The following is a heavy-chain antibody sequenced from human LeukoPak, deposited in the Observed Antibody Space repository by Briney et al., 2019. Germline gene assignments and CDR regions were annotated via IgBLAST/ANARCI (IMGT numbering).Heavy chain of an antibody. CDR2: IYYSGIT. CDR1: GDSISNSNYY. J-gene: IGHJ4*02. D-gene: IGHD2-8*02. Sequence: SETLSLTCTVSGDSISNSNYYWGWIRQPPGKGLEWIGTIYYSGITYYNPSLKSRVAISVDTSRNQFSLRLNSITAADTAVYYCASRYSTGLHFDFWGQGTLVPVSS. V-gene: IGHV4-39*07. CDR3: ASRYSTGLHFDF.